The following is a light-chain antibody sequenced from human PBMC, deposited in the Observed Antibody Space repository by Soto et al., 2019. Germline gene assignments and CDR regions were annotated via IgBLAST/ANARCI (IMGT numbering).Light chain of an antibody. CDR1: RNVNSN. CDR3: QQYNNWPPWT. V-gene: IGKV3-15*01. Sequence: EILMTQSPAPLAVSPGERASLSCRASRNVNSNVAGSQHKSGQAPRPLIYGAATRATGIPARFSGSGSGTDFTLTIHSRQSEDFTVDFCQQYNNWPPWTFGPGTKVVFK. J-gene: IGKJ1*01. CDR2: GAA.